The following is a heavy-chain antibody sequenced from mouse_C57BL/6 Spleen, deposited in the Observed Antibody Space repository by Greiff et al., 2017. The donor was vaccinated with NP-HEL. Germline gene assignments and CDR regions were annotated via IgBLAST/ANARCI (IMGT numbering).Heavy chain of an antibody. D-gene: IGHD1-1*01. V-gene: IGHV5-16*01. Sequence: EVQLVESEGGLVQPGSSMKLSCTASGFTFSDYYMAWVRQVPEKGLEWVANINYDGSSTYYLDSLKSRFIISRDNAKNILYLQMSSLKSEDTATYYCARGIDYGSSYAMDYWGQGTSVTVSS. CDR2: INYDGSST. J-gene: IGHJ4*01. CDR1: GFTFSDYY. CDR3: ARGIDYGSSYAMDY.